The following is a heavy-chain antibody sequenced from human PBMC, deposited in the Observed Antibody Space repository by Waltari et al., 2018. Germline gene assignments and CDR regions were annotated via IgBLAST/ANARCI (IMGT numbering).Heavy chain of an antibody. CDR2: IYHSGST. V-gene: IGHV4-38-2*01. CDR3: ARRVRQGYFDY. J-gene: IGHJ4*02. D-gene: IGHD3-10*02. CDR1: GYSISRGYY. Sequence: QVQLQESGPGLVKPSETLSLTCAVSGYSISRGYYWGWIRQPPGKGLEWIGSIYHSGSTYYNPSLKSRVTISVDTSKNQFSLKLSSVTAADTAVYYCARRVRQGYFDYWGQGTLVTVSS.